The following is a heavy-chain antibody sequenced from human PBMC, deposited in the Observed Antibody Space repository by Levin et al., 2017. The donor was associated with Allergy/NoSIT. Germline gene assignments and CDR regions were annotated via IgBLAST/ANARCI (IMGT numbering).Heavy chain of an antibody. J-gene: IGHJ6*02. CDR2: IKQDGSEK. V-gene: IGHV3-7*01. CDR3: TRDHGYNFRFRYYYYGMDV. CDR1: GFTFSSYW. D-gene: IGHD2/OR15-2a*01. Sequence: GESLKISCAASGFTFSSYWMNWVRQAPGKGLEWVANIKQDGSEKDYVDSVRGRFTISRDNAKNSLYLQMNSLGAEDTAVYYCTRDHGYNFRFRYYYYGMDVWGQGTTVTVSS.